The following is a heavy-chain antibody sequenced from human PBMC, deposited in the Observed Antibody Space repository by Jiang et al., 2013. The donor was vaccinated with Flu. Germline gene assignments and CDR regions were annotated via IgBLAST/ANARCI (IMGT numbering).Heavy chain of an antibody. D-gene: IGHD1-26*01. CDR3: ARDRQWELLGNAFDI. Sequence: SGAEVKKPGSSVKVSCKASGGTFSTYALNWVRQAPGQGLEWMGGIIPSIGRIRYAQKFQGRVTIIADKSTTTVDMELSSLKSEDTAVYYCARDRQWELLGNAFDIWGPGTTVIVSS. V-gene: IGHV1-69*06. CDR1: GGTFSTYA. J-gene: IGHJ3*02. CDR2: IIPSIGRI.